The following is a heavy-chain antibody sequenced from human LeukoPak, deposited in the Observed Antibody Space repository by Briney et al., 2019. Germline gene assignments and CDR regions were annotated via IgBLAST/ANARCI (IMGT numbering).Heavy chain of an antibody. CDR2: IYHSGST. D-gene: IGHD3-3*01. V-gene: IGHV4-4*02. J-gene: IGHJ2*01. Sequence: SETLSRACAVSGGSISRSNWWSWVRQSTGKGLEWIGEIYHSGSTNYNPSLKSRVTISVDKSKNQFSLKLTSVTAADTAVYYCAREDYDDSGAWYFDLWGRGTLVIVSS. CDR3: AREDYDDSGAWYFDL. CDR1: GGSISRSNW.